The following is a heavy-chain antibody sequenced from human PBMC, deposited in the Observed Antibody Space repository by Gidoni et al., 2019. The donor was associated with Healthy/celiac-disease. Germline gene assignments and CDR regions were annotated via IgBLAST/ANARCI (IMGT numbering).Heavy chain of an antibody. D-gene: IGHD3-16*01. CDR3: ARGYYYDYISDY. J-gene: IGHJ4*02. Sequence: GRFTISRDNAKNSLYLQMNSLRAEDTAVYYCARGYYYDYISDYWGQGTLVTVSS. V-gene: IGHV3-11*01.